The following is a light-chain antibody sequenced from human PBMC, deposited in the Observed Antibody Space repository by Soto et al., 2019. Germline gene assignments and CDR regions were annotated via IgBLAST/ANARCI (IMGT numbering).Light chain of an antibody. Sequence: EIVMTQSPATLCLSPVESVNISCRTSQSVSSDLAWYQHKPGQAPRLLIYAASTRATDIPAKFSGSGSGSDFTLTISSLQPEDFATYYCQQSYSTPSFGQGTRLEIK. CDR3: QQSYSTPS. CDR2: AAS. V-gene: IGKV3-15*01. CDR1: QSVSSD. J-gene: IGKJ5*01.